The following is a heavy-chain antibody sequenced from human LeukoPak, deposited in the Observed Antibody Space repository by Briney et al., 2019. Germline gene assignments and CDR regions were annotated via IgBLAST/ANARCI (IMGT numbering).Heavy chain of an antibody. Sequence: GSLRLSCAASGFTFSSYAMSWVRQAPGKGLEWIGSIYYSGSTYYNPSLKSRVTISIDTPKNQFSLKLSSVTAADTAVYFCARDDGDYNFDYWGQGTLVTVSS. D-gene: IGHD4-17*01. CDR3: ARDDGDYNFDY. V-gene: IGHV4-39*07. CDR1: GFTFSSYA. CDR2: IYYSGST. J-gene: IGHJ4*02.